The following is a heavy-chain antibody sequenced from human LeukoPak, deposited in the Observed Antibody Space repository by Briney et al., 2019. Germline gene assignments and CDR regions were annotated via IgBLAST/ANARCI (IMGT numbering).Heavy chain of an antibody. D-gene: IGHD3-22*01. CDR2: ISYDGSDK. V-gene: IGHV3-30*18. CDR1: GFSFGSYG. J-gene: IGHJ4*02. CDR3: AKHHYYDSSGYLDY. Sequence: PGGSLRLSCAASGFSFGSYGMNWVRRAPGKGLEWVAVISYDGSDKYYADSVKGRFTISRDNSNNTLYLQMNGLRADDTAVYYCAKHHYYDSSGYLDYWGQGTLVTVSS.